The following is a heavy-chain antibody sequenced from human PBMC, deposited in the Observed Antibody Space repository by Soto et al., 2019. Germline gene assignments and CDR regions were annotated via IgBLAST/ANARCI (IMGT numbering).Heavy chain of an antibody. CDR3: ARGWDLGV. V-gene: IGHV3-23*01. D-gene: IGHD1-26*01. Sequence: PGGALRLSWAASGFTFSSFAMNWVRQAPGKGLEWVSSISGSGDRTYYADSVKGRFIITRDNSKNTLHLLMNSLRAEDTAVYYCARGWDLGVWGQGTTVTVSS. CDR1: GFTFSSFA. J-gene: IGHJ6*02. CDR2: ISGSGDRT.